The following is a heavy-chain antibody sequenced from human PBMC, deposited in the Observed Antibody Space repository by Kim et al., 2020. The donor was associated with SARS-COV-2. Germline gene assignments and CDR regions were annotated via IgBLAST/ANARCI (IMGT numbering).Heavy chain of an antibody. V-gene: IGHV4-34*01. J-gene: IGHJ6*02. CDR3: ARGTMDV. CDR2: HTGST. Sequence: HTGSTNSNPSLKSRVTISVDTSKNQFSLKLASVTAADTAVYYCARGTMDVWGQGTTVTVSS.